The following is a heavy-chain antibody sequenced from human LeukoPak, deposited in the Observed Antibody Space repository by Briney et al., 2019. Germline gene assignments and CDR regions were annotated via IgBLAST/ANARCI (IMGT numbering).Heavy chain of an antibody. J-gene: IGHJ6*02. CDR1: GGTFSSYA. Sequence: SVKVSCKASGGTFSSYAFSWVRQAPGQGLEWMGRIIPIFGIANYAQKFQGRVTITADKSTSTAYMELSSLRSEDTAVYYCARDQSRGRGYSYGRRGAYYYYGMDVWGQGTTVTVSS. CDR2: IIPIFGIA. CDR3: ARDQSRGRGYSYGRRGAYYYYGMDV. D-gene: IGHD5-18*01. V-gene: IGHV1-69*04.